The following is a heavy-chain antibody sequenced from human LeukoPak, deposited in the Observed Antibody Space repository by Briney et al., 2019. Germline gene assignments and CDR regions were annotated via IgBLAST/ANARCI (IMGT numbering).Heavy chain of an antibody. D-gene: IGHD6-25*01. CDR1: GGSIFSYY. J-gene: IGHJ2*01. CDR3: ARYLAAGYFDL. V-gene: IGHV4-59*08. CDR2: IYYTGST. Sequence: PSETLSLTCTVPGGSIFSYYWSWIRQPPREGLEWIGYIYYTGSTNYNPSLTSRVPISVDTSKNQFSLKLSSVTAADTAVYYCARYLAAGYFDLWGRGTLVTVSS.